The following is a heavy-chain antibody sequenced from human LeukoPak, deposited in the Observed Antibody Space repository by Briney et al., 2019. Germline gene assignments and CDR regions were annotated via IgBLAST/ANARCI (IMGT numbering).Heavy chain of an antibody. CDR3: TTTLGYCSSTSCYSAFDI. CDR2: IRYDGSNK. D-gene: IGHD2-2*01. V-gene: IGHV3-30*02. Sequence: GGSLRLSCAASRFTFSSYGMHWVRQAPGKGLEWVAFIRYDGSNKYYADSVEGRFTISRDNSKNTLYLQMNSLRAEDTAVYYCTTTLGYCSSTSCYSAFDIWGQGTMVTVSS. CDR1: RFTFSSYG. J-gene: IGHJ3*02.